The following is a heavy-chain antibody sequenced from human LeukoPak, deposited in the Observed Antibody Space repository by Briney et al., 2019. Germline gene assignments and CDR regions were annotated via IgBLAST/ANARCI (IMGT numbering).Heavy chain of an antibody. V-gene: IGHV1-69*05. Sequence: SVKVSCKASAGTFSSYAISWVRQAPEQGLEWMGGIIPIFGTANYAQKFQGRVTITTDESTSTAYMELSSLRSEDTAVYYCARANYYDSSGYYYPFDYWGQGTLVTVSS. D-gene: IGHD3-22*01. CDR1: AGTFSSYA. CDR2: IIPIFGTA. CDR3: ARANYYDSSGYYYPFDY. J-gene: IGHJ4*02.